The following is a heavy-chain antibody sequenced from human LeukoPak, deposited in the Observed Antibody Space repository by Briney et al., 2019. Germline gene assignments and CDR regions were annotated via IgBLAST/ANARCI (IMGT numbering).Heavy chain of an antibody. CDR2: IYYSGST. CDR1: GGSISSYY. V-gene: IGHV4-59*08. D-gene: IGHD6-19*01. J-gene: IGHJ4*02. Sequence: SETLSLTCTVSGGSISSYYWSWIRQPPGKGLEWIGYIYYSGSTNYNPSLKSRVTISVDTSKNQFSLKLSSVTAADTAVYYCARHAGSSGWDFGYWGQGTLVTVSS. CDR3: ARHAGSSGWDFGY.